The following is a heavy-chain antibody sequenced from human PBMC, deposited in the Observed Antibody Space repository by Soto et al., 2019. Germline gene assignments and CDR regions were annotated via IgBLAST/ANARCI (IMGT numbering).Heavy chain of an antibody. V-gene: IGHV3-49*03. CDR3: TRYLKMVYAILVAGDMDV. J-gene: IGHJ6*02. D-gene: IGHD2-8*01. Sequence: GGSLRLSCTASGFTFGDYAMSWFRQAPGKGLEWVGFIRSKAYGGTTEYAASVKGRFTISRDDSKSIAYLQMNSLKTEDTAVYYCTRYLKMVYAILVAGDMDVWGQGTTVTVSS. CDR2: IRSKAYGGTT. CDR1: GFTFGDYA.